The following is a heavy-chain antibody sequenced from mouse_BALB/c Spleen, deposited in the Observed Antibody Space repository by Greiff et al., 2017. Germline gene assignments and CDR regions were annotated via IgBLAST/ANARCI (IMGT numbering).Heavy chain of an antibody. CDR3: ARRETTVVPYYAMDY. CDR2: INPDSSTI. D-gene: IGHD1-1*01. V-gene: IGHV4-1*02. Sequence: EVKLQESGGGLVQPGGSLKLSCAASGFDFSRYWMSWVRQAPGKGLEWIGEINPDSSTINYTPSLKDKFIISRDNAKNTLYLQMSKVRSEDTALYYCARRETTVVPYYAMDYWGQGTSVTVSS. CDR1: GFDFSRYW. J-gene: IGHJ4*01.